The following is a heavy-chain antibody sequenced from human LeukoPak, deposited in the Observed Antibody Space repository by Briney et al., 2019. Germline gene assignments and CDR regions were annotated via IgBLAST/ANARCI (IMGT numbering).Heavy chain of an antibody. Sequence: SETLSLTCAVYGGSFSGYYWSWIRQPPGKGLEWIGEINHSGSTNYNPSLKSRVTISVDTSKNQFSLKLSSVTAADTAVYYCARGFSAGGSYERGDYWGQETLVTVSS. D-gene: IGHD1-26*01. CDR3: ARGFSAGGSYERGDY. J-gene: IGHJ4*02. V-gene: IGHV4-34*01. CDR1: GGSFSGYY. CDR2: INHSGST.